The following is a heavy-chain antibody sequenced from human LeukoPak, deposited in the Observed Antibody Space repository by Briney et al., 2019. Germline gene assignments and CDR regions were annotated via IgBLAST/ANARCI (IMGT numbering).Heavy chain of an antibody. Sequence: SETLSLTCTVTGGSISSTSYYLGWIRQPPGQGLEWIGSINYSGRTFYNPSLKSRVTISVDTTKNQFSLNLTYVTAADTALYFCGRRGAGLNWSDPWGQGTLVTVSS. D-gene: IGHD3/OR15-3a*01. CDR2: INYSGRT. CDR1: GGSISSTSYY. V-gene: IGHV4-39*01. J-gene: IGHJ5*02. CDR3: GRRGAGLNWSDP.